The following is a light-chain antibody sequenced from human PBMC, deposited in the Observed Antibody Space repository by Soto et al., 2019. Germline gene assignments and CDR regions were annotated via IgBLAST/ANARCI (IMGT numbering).Light chain of an antibody. Sequence: EIVLTQSPGTLSLSPGERATLSCRASQSVSSSYLAWYQQKPGQAPRLLIYGASSSATGIPDRFSGSGSGTHFTLTISRLEPEEFAVYYCQQYGSSPLHTFGQGTKLEIK. CDR3: QQYGSSPLHT. V-gene: IGKV3-20*01. CDR2: GAS. J-gene: IGKJ2*01. CDR1: QSVSSSY.